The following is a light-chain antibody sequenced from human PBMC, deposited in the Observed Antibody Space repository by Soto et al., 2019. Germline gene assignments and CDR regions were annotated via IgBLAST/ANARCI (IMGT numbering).Light chain of an antibody. J-gene: IGKJ2*01. CDR1: QSVRSSY. V-gene: IGKV3-20*01. CDR3: QQYGSSLYT. CDR2: GAS. Sequence: EIVLTQSPGTLSLSPGERATLSCRASQSVRSSYLAWYQQKPGQAPRLLIYGASSRATGIPDRFSGSGSGTDFTLTISRLAPEDFAVYYCQQYGSSLYTFGQGTKLEIK.